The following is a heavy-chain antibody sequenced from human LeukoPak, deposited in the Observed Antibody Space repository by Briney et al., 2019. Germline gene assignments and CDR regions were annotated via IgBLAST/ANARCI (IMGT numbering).Heavy chain of an antibody. V-gene: IGHV1-69-2*01. CDR2: VDPEDGET. Sequence: ASVKLSCKVSGYTFTDYYMHWVRQAPGKGLEWMGLVDPEDGETIYAEKFQGRVTITADTSTDTAYMELSSLRSEDTAVYYCATVGRWGSRVDYWGQGTLVTVSS. CDR1: GYTFTDYY. J-gene: IGHJ4*02. CDR3: ATVGRWGSRVDY. D-gene: IGHD7-27*01.